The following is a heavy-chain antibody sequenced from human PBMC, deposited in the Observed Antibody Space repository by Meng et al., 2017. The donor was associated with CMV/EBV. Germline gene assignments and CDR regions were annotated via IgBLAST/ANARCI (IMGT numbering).Heavy chain of an antibody. CDR2: IRYDGSNK. V-gene: IGHV3-30*02. D-gene: IGHD3-3*01. J-gene: IGHJ4*02. Sequence: GESLKISCAASGFTFSSYGMHWVRQAPGKGLEWVAFIRYDGSNKYYADSAKGRFTISRDNSKNTLYLQMNSLRAEDTAVYYCAKDQPYDFWSYWGQGTLVTVSS. CDR3: AKDQPYDFWSY. CDR1: GFTFSSYG.